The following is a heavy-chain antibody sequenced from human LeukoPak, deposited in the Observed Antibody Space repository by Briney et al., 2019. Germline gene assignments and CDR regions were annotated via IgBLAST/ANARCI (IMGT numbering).Heavy chain of an antibody. J-gene: IGHJ4*02. Sequence: PGGSLRLSCSASGFTFNSYAIHWVRQAPGKGLEYVSSIGTNGISTYYADSVTGSFTISRDNSKNSLYLQMSSLRAEDTAVYYCVKGQEVVYAPTFDYWGQGTLVTVSS. D-gene: IGHD2-8*02. CDR2: IGTNGIST. V-gene: IGHV3-64D*09. CDR3: VKGQEVVYAPTFDY. CDR1: GFTFNSYA.